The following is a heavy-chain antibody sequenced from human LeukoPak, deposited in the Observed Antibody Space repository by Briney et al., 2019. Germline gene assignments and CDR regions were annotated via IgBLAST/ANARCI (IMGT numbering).Heavy chain of an antibody. CDR2: INPKSRAT. J-gene: IGHJ6*03. D-gene: IGHD5-18*01. Sequence: ASVKVSCKASGYTFTGYYMHWVRQAPGQGLEWMGWINPKSRATNYAQNFQGRVTLTRDTSISTAYMELSSLRSDDTAVYYCARGVDTAVIPYYYYYMDVWGIGTTVTVSS. CDR3: ARGVDTAVIPYYYYYMDV. V-gene: IGHV1-2*02. CDR1: GYTFTGYY.